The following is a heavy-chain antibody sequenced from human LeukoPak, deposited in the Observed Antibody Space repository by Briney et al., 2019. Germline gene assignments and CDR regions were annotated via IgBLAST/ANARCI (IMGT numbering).Heavy chain of an antibody. CDR1: GGSISHYY. V-gene: IGHV4-4*07. D-gene: IGHD3-22*01. CDR2: IYTSGST. CDR3: ARVYVVVNSYFDY. Sequence: SETLSHTCTVSGGSISHYYWSWIRQPAGKGLEWIGRIYTSGSTNYNPSLKSRVTMSVDTSKNQFSLKLSSVTAADTAVYYCARVYVVVNSYFDYWGQGTLVTVSS. J-gene: IGHJ4*02.